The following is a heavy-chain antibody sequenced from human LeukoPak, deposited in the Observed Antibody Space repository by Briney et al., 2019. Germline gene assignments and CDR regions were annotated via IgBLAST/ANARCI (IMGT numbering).Heavy chain of an antibody. CDR3: ARGGRIQLWLHSPPNFDY. CDR1: GYTFTTYG. Sequence: ASVKVSCKASGYTFTTYGISWVRQAPGQGLEWMGWISGHNGQTKYAQKVQGRVTMTTDTSASTAYMDLRSLRSDDTAVYYCARGGRIQLWLHSPPNFDYWGQGTLVTVSS. D-gene: IGHD5-18*01. J-gene: IGHJ4*02. CDR2: ISGHNGQT. V-gene: IGHV1-18*01.